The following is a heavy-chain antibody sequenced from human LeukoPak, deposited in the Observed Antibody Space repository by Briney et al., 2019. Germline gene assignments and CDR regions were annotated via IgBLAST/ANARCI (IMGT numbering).Heavy chain of an antibody. V-gene: IGHV3-7*01. D-gene: IGHD5-18*01. J-gene: IGHJ4*02. CDR1: GFTFSGHS. CDR3: ARIGYSSSSFDY. Sequence: PGGSLRLSCAASGFTFSGHSMSWVRQAPGKGLEWVANIKQDGSEIDYSDPMKGRFTISRDNTRNSVYLQVDSLGAEDTGAYYCARIGYSSSSFDYWGQGTLVTVSS. CDR2: IKQDGSEI.